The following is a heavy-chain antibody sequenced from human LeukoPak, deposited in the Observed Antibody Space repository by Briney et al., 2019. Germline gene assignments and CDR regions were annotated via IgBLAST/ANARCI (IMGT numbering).Heavy chain of an antibody. D-gene: IGHD2-15*01. CDR2: IIPILGIA. CDR3: ARDRDVVVVAAINWFDP. Sequence: ASVKVSYKASGGTFSSYAISWVRQAPGQGLEWMGRIIPILGIANYAQKFQGRVTITADKSTSTAYMELSSLRSEDTAVYYCARDRDVVVVAAINWFDPWGQGTLVTVSS. CDR1: GGTFSSYA. J-gene: IGHJ5*02. V-gene: IGHV1-69*04.